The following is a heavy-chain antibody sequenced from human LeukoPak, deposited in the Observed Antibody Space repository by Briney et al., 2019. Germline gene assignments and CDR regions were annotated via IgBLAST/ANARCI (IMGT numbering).Heavy chain of an antibody. CDR2: IKSKKNGGTV. CDR1: GFTFSIAW. D-gene: IGHD5-24*01. Sequence: PGGSLRLSCAASGFTFSIAWMSWVRQAPGKGLEWVGRIKSKKNGGTVDYAAPVKGRFTISRDDSKDMLYLQINSLKIDDTAVYYCGTGQAGTWHDGFWGQGTLVTVSS. V-gene: IGHV3-15*01. J-gene: IGHJ4*02. CDR3: GTGQAGTWHDGF.